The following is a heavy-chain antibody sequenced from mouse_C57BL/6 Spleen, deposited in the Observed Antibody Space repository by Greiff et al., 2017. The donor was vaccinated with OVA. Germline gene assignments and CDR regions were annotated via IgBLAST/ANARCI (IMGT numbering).Heavy chain of an antibody. CDR1: GYAFSSSW. D-gene: IGHD1-1*01. CDR2: IYPGDGDT. CDR3: ARSEGSSYYAMDY. Sequence: VQLQESGPELVKPGASVKISCKASGYAFSSSWMNWVKQRPGKGLEWIGRIYPGDGDTNYNGKFKGKATLTADKSSSTAYMQLSSLTSEESAVYFCARSEGSSYYAMDYWGQGTSVTVSS. V-gene: IGHV1-82*01. J-gene: IGHJ4*01.